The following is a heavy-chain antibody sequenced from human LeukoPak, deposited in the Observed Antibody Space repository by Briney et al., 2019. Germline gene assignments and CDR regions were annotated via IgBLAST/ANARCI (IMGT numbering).Heavy chain of an antibody. D-gene: IGHD3-22*01. CDR1: GYTFTSYD. CDR2: MNPNSGNT. Sequence: ASVKVSCKASGYTFTSYDINWVRQATGQGLEWMGWMNPNSGNTGYAQKFQGRVTMTRNTSISTAYMELSSLRSEDTAVYYCARDLRSSGYSPFDYWGQGTLVTVSS. V-gene: IGHV1-8*01. CDR3: ARDLRSSGYSPFDY. J-gene: IGHJ4*02.